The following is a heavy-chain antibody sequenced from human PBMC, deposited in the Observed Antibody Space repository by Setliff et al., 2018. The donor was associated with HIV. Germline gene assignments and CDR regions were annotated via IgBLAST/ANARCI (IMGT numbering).Heavy chain of an antibody. CDR2: INPNSGGT. J-gene: IGHJ4*02. V-gene: IGHV1-2*02. CDR1: GYTFTGYY. Sequence: ASVKVSCKASGYTFTGYYMHWVRQAPGQGLEWMGWINPNSGGTNYAQKLQGRVTMTTDTSTSTAYMELRSLRSDDTAVYYCARAYSYNSGSFYDAHYWGQGTLVTVSS. CDR3: ARAYSYNSGSFYDAHY. D-gene: IGHD3-10*01.